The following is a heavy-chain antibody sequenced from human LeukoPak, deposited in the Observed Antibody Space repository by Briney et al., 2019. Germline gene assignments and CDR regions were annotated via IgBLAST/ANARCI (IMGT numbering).Heavy chain of an antibody. CDR3: ATGTNYYYYMDV. V-gene: IGHV1-69*05. Sequence: SSVKVSCKASGGTFSSYAISWVRQAPGQGLEWMGGIIHIFGTANYAQKFQGRVTITTDESTSTAHMELSSLRSEDTAVYYCATGTNYYYYMDVWGKGTTVTVSS. CDR2: IIHIFGTA. CDR1: GGTFSSYA. D-gene: IGHD1-14*01. J-gene: IGHJ6*03.